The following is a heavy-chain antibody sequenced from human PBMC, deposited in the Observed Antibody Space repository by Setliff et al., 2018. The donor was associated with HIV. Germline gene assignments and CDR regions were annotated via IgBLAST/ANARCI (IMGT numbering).Heavy chain of an antibody. D-gene: IGHD5-12*01. V-gene: IGHV4-39*01. CDR3: ASSRRLRRGVFDY. J-gene: IGHJ4*02. CDR2: IYYSGST. Sequence: PSETLSLTCTVSGGSISSSSYYWGWIRQPPGKGLEWIGSIYYSGSTYYNPSLKSRVTISVDTSKNQFSLKLSSVTAADTAVYYCASSRRLRRGVFDYWGRGTLVTVSS. CDR1: GGSISSSSYY.